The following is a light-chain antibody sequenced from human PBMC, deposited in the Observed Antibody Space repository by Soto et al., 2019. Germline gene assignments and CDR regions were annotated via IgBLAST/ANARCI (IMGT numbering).Light chain of an antibody. Sequence: EIVLTQSPGTLSLSPGERATLSCGASQSISSSDLAWYQQKPGQAPRLLIYSASSRATGVPDRFSGGGSGTDFTLTITRLEPEDFALYYCQQYGSSPWTFGQGTKVDI. CDR1: QSISSSD. J-gene: IGKJ1*01. CDR3: QQYGSSPWT. CDR2: SAS. V-gene: IGKV3-20*01.